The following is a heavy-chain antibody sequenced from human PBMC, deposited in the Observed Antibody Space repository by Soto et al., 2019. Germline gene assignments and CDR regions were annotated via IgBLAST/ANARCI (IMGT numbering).Heavy chain of an antibody. V-gene: IGHV4-31*03. CDR1: GGSISSGGYY. CDR3: ARSTYTTPRDAFDI. Sequence: QVQLQESGPGLVKPSQTLSLTCTVSGGSISSGGYYWSWIRQHPGKGLEWIGYIYYSGRTYYNPSLKSRVTISVDTSKNQFSLKLSSVTAADTAVYYCARSTYTTPRDAFDIWGQGTMVTVSS. D-gene: IGHD4-17*01. CDR2: IYYSGRT. J-gene: IGHJ3*02.